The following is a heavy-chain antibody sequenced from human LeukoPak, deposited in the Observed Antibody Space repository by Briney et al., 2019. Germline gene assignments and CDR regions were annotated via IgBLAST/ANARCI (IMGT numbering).Heavy chain of an antibody. J-gene: IGHJ5*02. Sequence: SETLSLTCAVYGGSLSGYYWSWIRQPPGKGLEWIGEINHSGSTNYNPSLKSRVTISVDTSKNQFSLKLSSVTAADTAVYYCARHPPFYSNYVGWFDPWGQGTLVTVSS. CDR3: ARHPPFYSNYVGWFDP. CDR2: INHSGST. CDR1: GGSLSGYY. D-gene: IGHD4-11*01. V-gene: IGHV4-34*01.